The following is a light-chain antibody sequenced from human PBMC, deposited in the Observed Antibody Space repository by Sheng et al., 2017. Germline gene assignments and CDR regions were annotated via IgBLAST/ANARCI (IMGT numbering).Light chain of an antibody. CDR3: QHHNNWPYT. CDR2: GAS. J-gene: IGKJ2*01. V-gene: IGKV3-11*01. CDR1: QSVGRS. Sequence: LTQSPATLSLSPGERASLSCRASQSVGRSLAWFQQKLGQPPRLLIYGASSRAAGIPARFNGYGSGTDFTLAIDSLEPEDFALYYCQHHNNWPYTFGQGDQPGD.